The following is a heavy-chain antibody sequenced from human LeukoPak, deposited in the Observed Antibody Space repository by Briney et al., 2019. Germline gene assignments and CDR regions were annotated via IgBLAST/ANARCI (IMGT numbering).Heavy chain of an antibody. J-gene: IGHJ4*02. Sequence: ASVEVSCKASGYTFTSYDINWVRQATGQGPEWMGWMNPNSGNTGYAQSFQGRVTMTRNTSISTAYMELNSLRSEDTAVYCCARSYYDSSGKRRLDYWGQGTLVTVSS. CDR1: GYTFTSYD. V-gene: IGHV1-8*01. CDR2: MNPNSGNT. CDR3: ARSYYDSSGKRRLDY. D-gene: IGHD3-22*01.